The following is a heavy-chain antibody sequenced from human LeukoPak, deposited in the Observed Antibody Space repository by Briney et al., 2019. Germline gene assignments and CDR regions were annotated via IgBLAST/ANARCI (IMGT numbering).Heavy chain of an antibody. CDR2: INPNSGGT. V-gene: IGHV1-2*02. J-gene: IGHJ6*02. D-gene: IGHD5-24*01. Sequence: GASVKVSCKASGYTFTGYYMHWVRQAPGQGLEWMEWINPNSGGTNYAQKFQGRVTMTRDTSISTAYMELSRLRSDDTAVYYCARVERATPRRYYYYGMDVWGQGTTVTVSS. CDR1: GYTFTGYY. CDR3: ARVERATPRRYYYYGMDV.